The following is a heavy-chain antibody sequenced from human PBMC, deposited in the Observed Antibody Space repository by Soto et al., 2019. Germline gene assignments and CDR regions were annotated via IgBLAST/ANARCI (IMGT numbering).Heavy chain of an antibody. D-gene: IGHD6-19*01. J-gene: IGHJ3*02. CDR3: ATDWEAVSGNGAFDM. CDR1: GFPLCDYA. V-gene: IGHV3-9*01. CDR2: FTWTSRKI. Sequence: PGGSLRLSCAASGFPLCDYAMHWVRRAHGEDLEWVSRFTWTSRKIGYADSVMGRFTIASYHARHSMFMQMSNMRPEDTACYYFATDWEAVSGNGAFDMWGQGTRGTVSS.